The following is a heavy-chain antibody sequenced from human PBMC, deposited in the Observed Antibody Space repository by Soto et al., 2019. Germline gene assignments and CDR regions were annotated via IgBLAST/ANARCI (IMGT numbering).Heavy chain of an antibody. CDR1: GGSISSSSYY. D-gene: IGHD6-6*01. CDR2: IYYSGST. V-gene: IGHV4-39*01. J-gene: IGHJ6*02. Sequence: SETLSLTCTVSGGSISSSSYYWGWIRQPPGKGLEWIGSIYYSGSTYYNPSLKSRVTISVDTSKNQFSLKLSSVTAADTAVYYCARTRRYPTPNHYYYYGMDVWGQGTTVTVSS. CDR3: ARTRRYPTPNHYYYYGMDV.